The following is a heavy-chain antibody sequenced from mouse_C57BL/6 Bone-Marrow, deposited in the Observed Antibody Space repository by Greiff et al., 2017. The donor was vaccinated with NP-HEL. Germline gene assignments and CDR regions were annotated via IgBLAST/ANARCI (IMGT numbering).Heavy chain of an antibody. D-gene: IGHD2-3*01. V-gene: IGHV1-72*01. CDR3: ASDGYYFDY. J-gene: IGHJ2*01. Sequence: QVQLQQPGAELVKPGASVKVSCKASGYTFTSYWMHWVKQRPGQGLEWIGRIDPNSGGTKYNEKFKSKATLTVDKPSSTAYMQLSSLTSEDSAVYYCASDGYYFDYWGQGTTLTVSS. CDR2: IDPNSGGT. CDR1: GYTFTSYW.